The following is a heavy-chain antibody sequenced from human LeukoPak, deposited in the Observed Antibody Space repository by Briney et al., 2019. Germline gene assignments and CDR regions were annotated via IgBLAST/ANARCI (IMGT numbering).Heavy chain of an antibody. J-gene: IGHJ3*02. CDR1: GGSISSYY. D-gene: IGHD3-22*01. CDR2: IYYSGST. V-gene: IGHV4-59*08. Sequence: SETLSLTCTVSGGSISSYYWSWIRQPPGKGLEWIGYIYYSGSTNYNPSLKSRVTISVDTSKNQFSLKLSSVTAADTAVYYCARRGYYDSSGYYGPGGFDIWGQGTVVTVSS. CDR3: ARRGYYDSSGYYGPGGFDI.